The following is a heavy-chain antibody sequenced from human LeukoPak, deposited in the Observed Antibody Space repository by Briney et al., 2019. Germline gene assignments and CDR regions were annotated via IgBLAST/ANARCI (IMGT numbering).Heavy chain of an antibody. Sequence: PGGSLRLSCAASGFTFSSYSMNWVRQAPGKGLEWVSSISSSRNYIYYADSVKGRFTISRDNAKNSLYLQMNSMRAEDTAVYYCARAGWTVTTVDYWGQGTLVTVSS. V-gene: IGHV3-21*01. CDR2: ISSSRNYI. J-gene: IGHJ4*02. CDR3: ARAGWTVTTVDY. CDR1: GFTFSSYS. D-gene: IGHD4-17*01.